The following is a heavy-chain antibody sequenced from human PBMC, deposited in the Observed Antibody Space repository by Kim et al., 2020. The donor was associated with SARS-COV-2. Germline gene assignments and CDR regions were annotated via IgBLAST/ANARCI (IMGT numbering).Heavy chain of an antibody. D-gene: IGHD2-21*01. J-gene: IGHJ6*04. V-gene: IGHV4-59*13. CDR1: GGSISSYY. Sequence: SETLSHTCTVSGGSISSYYWSWIRQPPGKGLEWIGYIYYSGSTNYNPSLKSRVTISVDTSKNQFSLKLSSVTAADTAVYYCARALGVNHYYYYYGMDVWGKGTTVTVSS. CDR3: ARALGVNHYYYYYGMDV. CDR2: IYYSGST.